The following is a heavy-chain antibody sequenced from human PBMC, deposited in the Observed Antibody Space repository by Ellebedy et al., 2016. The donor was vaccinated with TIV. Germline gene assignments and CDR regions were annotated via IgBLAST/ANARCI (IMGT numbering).Heavy chain of an antibody. CDR3: ARGFAEYFQN. J-gene: IGHJ1*01. V-gene: IGHV4-59*11. CDR1: GGSINSHY. CDR2: IFHSGST. Sequence: SETLSLTCTVSGGSINSHYWSWIRQSPGKGLEWIGYIFHSGSTKYNPSLQSRVTMSINTSKTQLSLTLKSVTAADSAVYYRARGFAEYFQNWGQGTLVTVSS.